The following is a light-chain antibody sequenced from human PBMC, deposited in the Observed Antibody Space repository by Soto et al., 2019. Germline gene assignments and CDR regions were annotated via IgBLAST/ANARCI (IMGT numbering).Light chain of an antibody. J-gene: IGLJ3*02. V-gene: IGLV1-47*01. CDR1: SSNIGSNF. CDR3: AAWDDSPSGWV. Sequence: QLVLTQPPSASGTPGQRVTISCSGSSSNIGSNFVYWYQQFPGTAPKLLIYRNNQRPSGVPDRFSGSKSGTSASLAISGLPSEDEADYYCAAWDDSPSGWVFGGGTKLTVL. CDR2: RNN.